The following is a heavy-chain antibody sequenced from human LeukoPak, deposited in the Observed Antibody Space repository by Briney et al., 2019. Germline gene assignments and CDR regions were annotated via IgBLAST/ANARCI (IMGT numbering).Heavy chain of an antibody. CDR2: ISGSGDST. V-gene: IGHV3-23*01. J-gene: IGHJ6*03. D-gene: IGHD6-19*01. CDR1: GFTFSSYA. CDR3: AKDPSPSIAVSYYVDV. Sequence: GGSLRLSCAASGFTFSSYAMNWVRQAPGKGLEWVSVISGSGDSTYYADSVKGRFTISRDNSKNTLYLQMNSLRVEDTAVYYCAKDPSPSIAVSYYVDVWGKGTTVTVSS.